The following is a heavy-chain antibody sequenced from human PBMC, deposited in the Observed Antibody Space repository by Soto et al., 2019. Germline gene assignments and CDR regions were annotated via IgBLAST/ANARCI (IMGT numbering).Heavy chain of an antibody. CDR3: AKEKAAPGGAFDI. CDR1: GFTFSSYA. V-gene: IGHV3-23*01. CDR2: ISSGGGNT. D-gene: IGHD6-13*01. Sequence: EVQLLESGGGLVQPGGSLRLSCAASGFTFSSYAMSWVRQAPGKGLEWVSAISSGGGNTYYAYSVKGRFTISRDNSQNTRYLQMNSLRSEDTAVSYCAKEKAAPGGAFDIWGHGTMVTVSS. J-gene: IGHJ3*02.